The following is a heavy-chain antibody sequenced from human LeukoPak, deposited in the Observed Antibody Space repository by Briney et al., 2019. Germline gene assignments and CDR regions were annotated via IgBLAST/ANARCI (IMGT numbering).Heavy chain of an antibody. D-gene: IGHD3-9*01. Sequence: GGSLRLSCAASGFTFSSYWMHWVRQAPGKGLVWVSRINSDGSSTSYADSVKGRFTISRDNANNTLYLQMNSLRAEDTAVYYCVRASLNYYYYMDVWGKGTTVTVSS. J-gene: IGHJ6*03. CDR2: INSDGSST. V-gene: IGHV3-74*01. CDR1: GFTFSSYW. CDR3: VRASLNYYYYMDV.